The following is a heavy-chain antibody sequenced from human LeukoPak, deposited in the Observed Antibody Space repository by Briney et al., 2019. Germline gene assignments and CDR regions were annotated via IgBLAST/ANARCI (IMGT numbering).Heavy chain of an antibody. V-gene: IGHV4-4*07. CDR2: IYTSGST. CDR3: ARDLLGIAAAGTFGFDY. Sequence: SETLSLTCTVSGGSISSYYWSWIRQPPGKGLEWIGRIYTSGSTNYNPSLKSRVTMSVDTSKNQFSLKLSSVTAADTAVYYCARDLLGIAAAGTFGFDYWGQGTLVTVSS. J-gene: IGHJ4*02. CDR1: GGSISSYY. D-gene: IGHD6-13*01.